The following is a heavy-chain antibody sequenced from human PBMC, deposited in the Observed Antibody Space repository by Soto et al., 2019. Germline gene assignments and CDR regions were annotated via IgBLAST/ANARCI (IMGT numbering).Heavy chain of an antibody. J-gene: IGHJ6*02. CDR1: GFTFSDYN. CDR2: ISGRSNTI. Sequence: PGGSLRLSCVASGFTFSDYNMNWVRQAPGKGLEWVSFISGRSNTIYYADSVKGRFTISRDNAMNSLYLLMNSLRAEDTAVYYCARDLWGYCGTDCYPLDVWGQGTTVTVSS. D-gene: IGHD2-21*02. CDR3: ARDLWGYCGTDCYPLDV. V-gene: IGHV3-48*01.